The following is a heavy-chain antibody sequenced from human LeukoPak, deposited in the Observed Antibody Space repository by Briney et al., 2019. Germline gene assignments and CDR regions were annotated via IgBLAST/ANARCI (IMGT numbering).Heavy chain of an antibody. CDR1: GFTFSDYY. D-gene: IGHD2-2*02. V-gene: IGHV3-11*04. Sequence: GGSLRLSCAASGFTFSDYYMSWIRQAPGKGLEWVSYISSSGSTIYYADSVKGRFTISRDNAKNSLYLQMNSLRAEDTAVYYCARSESDSLYYYYYYYMDVWGKGTTVTVSS. J-gene: IGHJ6*03. CDR3: ARSESDSLYYYYYYYMDV. CDR2: ISSSGSTI.